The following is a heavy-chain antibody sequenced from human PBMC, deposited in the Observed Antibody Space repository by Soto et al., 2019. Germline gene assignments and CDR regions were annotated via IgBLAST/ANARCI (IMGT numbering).Heavy chain of an antibody. D-gene: IGHD3-16*01. J-gene: IGHJ6*02. CDR1: GYIFVNYG. Sequence: QVQLVQSGDEVKKPGASVKVSCKASGYIFVNYGIAWVRQAPRQGLEWMGWISPYTGNTHSASKVQGRLTMTTDTSTSTADMDLGSLTSDDTSVYYCVMVDNYVTPTPQDVWGQGTTVTVSS. CDR2: ISPYTGNT. V-gene: IGHV1-18*01. CDR3: VMVDNYVTPTPQDV.